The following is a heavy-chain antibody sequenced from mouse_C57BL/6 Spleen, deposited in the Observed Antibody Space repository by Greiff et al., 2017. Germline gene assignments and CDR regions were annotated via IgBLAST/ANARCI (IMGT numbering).Heavy chain of an antibody. Sequence: EVHLVESGGGLVQPKGSLKLSCAASGFTFNTYAMHWVRQAPGKGLEWVARIRSKSSNYASYYADSVKDRFTISRDDSQSMLYLQMNNLKTEDTAMYYCVRDYDYGYYYAMDYWGQGTSVTVSS. D-gene: IGHD2-4*01. V-gene: IGHV10-3*01. CDR2: IRSKSSNYAS. CDR1: GFTFNTYA. CDR3: VRDYDYGYYYAMDY. J-gene: IGHJ4*01.